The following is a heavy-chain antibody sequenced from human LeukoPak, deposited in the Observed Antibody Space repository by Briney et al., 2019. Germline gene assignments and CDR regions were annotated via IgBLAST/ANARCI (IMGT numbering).Heavy chain of an antibody. CDR1: GYTFTGYG. CDR2: MNPNSGNT. V-gene: IGHV1-8*03. CDR3: ARGRGSGWDMDV. Sequence: ASVKVSCKASGYTFTGYGISWVRQAPGQGLEWMGWMNPNSGNTGYAQKFQGRVTITRNTSISTAYMELSSLRSEDTAVYYCARGRGSGWDMDVWGKGTTVTVSS. J-gene: IGHJ6*03. D-gene: IGHD6-19*01.